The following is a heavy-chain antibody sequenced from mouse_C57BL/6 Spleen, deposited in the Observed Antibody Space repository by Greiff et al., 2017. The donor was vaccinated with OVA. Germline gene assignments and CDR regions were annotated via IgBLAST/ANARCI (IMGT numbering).Heavy chain of an antibody. D-gene: IGHD2-2*01. CDR1: GYTFTSYG. CDR2: IYPRSGNT. J-gene: IGHJ4*01. Sequence: VQLQQSGAELARPGASVKLSCKASGYTFTSYGISWVKQRTGQGLEWIGEIYPRSGNTYYNEKFKGKATLTADKSSSTAYMELRSLTSEDSAVYFCARDGYDVPYYAMDYWGQGTSVTVSS. CDR3: ARDGYDVPYYAMDY. V-gene: IGHV1-81*01.